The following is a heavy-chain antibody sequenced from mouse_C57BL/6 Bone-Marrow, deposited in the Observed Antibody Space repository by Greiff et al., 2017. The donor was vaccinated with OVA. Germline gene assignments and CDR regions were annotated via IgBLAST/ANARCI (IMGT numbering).Heavy chain of an antibody. CDR3: ARFPGSSPYWYFDV. Sequence: QVQLKESGAELARPGASVKMSCKASGYTFTSYTMHWVKQRPGQGLEWIGYINPSSGYTKYNQKFKDKATLTADKSSSTAYMQLSSLTSEDSAVYYCARFPGSSPYWYFDVWGTGTTVTVSS. CDR2: INPSSGYT. J-gene: IGHJ1*03. V-gene: IGHV1-4*01. D-gene: IGHD1-1*01. CDR1: GYTFTSYT.